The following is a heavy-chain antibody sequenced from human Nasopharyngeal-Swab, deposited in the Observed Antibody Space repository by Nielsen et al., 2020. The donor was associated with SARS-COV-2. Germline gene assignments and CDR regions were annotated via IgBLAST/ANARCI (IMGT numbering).Heavy chain of an antibody. CDR3: TRVGYYRHDY. CDR1: GFTFSSYW. D-gene: IGHD5-18*01. Sequence: GESLKISCAASGFTFSSYWMHWVRQAPGEGLVWVSRINADGSSTTYADSLKGRFTISRDNAKNTLYLQMNSLRAEDTAVYYCTRVGYYRHDYWGQGTLVTVSS. CDR2: INADGSST. J-gene: IGHJ4*02. V-gene: IGHV3-74*03.